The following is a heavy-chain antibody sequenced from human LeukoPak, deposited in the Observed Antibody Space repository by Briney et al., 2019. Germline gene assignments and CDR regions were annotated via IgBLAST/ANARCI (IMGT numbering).Heavy chain of an antibody. CDR3: ARDQYSSSWSFDP. CDR2: IWYDGSNK. D-gene: IGHD6-13*01. CDR1: GFTFSSYG. V-gene: IGHV3-33*01. J-gene: IGHJ5*02. Sequence: GGSLRLSCAASGFTFSSYGMHWVRQAPGKGLEWVAVIWYDGSNKYYADSVKGRFTISRDNSKYTLYLQMNSLRAEDTAVYYCARDQYSSSWSFDPWGQGTLVTVSS.